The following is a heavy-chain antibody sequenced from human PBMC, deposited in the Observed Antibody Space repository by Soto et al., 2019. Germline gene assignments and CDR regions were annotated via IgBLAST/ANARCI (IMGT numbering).Heavy chain of an antibody. CDR3: ARYRREAVAGYTLDN. Sequence: ATLSLTCTVSGGSISSNDWTGIRQPPGKGLEWIGYVYNSGSTNYNPSLKSRVTISEDTSKSQFSLKVNSMTAADTAVYYCARYRREAVAGYTLDNWGQGILVT. CDR2: VYNSGST. D-gene: IGHD6-13*01. V-gene: IGHV4-59*01. CDR1: GGSISSND. J-gene: IGHJ4*02.